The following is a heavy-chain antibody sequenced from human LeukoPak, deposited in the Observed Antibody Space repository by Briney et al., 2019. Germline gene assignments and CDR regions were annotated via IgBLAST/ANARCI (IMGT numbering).Heavy chain of an antibody. CDR2: INSDGSST. Sequence: PGGSLRLSCAASGFTFSSYWMHWVRQAPGKGLVWVSRINSDGSSTTYADSVKGRFTISRDNAKNALYLQMNSLKTEDTAVYYCTTGIRGDCGQGTLVTVSS. J-gene: IGHJ4*02. CDR1: GFTFSSYW. CDR3: TTGIRGD. V-gene: IGHV3-74*01.